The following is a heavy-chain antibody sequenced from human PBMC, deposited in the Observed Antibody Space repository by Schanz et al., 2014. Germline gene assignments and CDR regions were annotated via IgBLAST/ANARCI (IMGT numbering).Heavy chain of an antibody. CDR2: IYHGGTT. J-gene: IGHJ4*02. V-gene: IGHV4-4*02. D-gene: IGHD3-10*01. Sequence: QVPLQESGPGLVKPSGTLSLTCTVSGDSISNSHWWNWVRQPPGKGLEWIGVIYHGGTTIYNPSLESRVTISIDKSKKQFSVRLTSVTAADTAVYYCAREIESSMIRGVIDWGQGTLVTVSS. CDR1: GDSISNSHW. CDR3: AREIESSMIRGVID.